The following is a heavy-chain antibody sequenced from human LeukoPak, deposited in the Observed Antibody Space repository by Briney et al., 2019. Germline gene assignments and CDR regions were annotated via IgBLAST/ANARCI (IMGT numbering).Heavy chain of an antibody. CDR3: ATNTIFGVAYFDY. CDR2: ISGSGGST. J-gene: IGHJ4*02. D-gene: IGHD3-3*01. CDR1: GFTFSSYA. Sequence: GGSLRLSCAASGFTFSSYAMSWLRQAQGKGLEWVSAISGSGGSTYYADSVKGRFTISRDNSKNTLYLQMNSRRAEDTAVYYCATNTIFGVAYFDYWGQGTLVTVSS. V-gene: IGHV3-23*01.